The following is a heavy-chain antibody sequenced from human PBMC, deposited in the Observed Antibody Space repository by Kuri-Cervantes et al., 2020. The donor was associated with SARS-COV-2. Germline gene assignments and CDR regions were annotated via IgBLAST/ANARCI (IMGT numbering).Heavy chain of an antibody. CDR3: AKAPRPHWDGGNSGDY. D-gene: IGHD4-23*01. V-gene: IGHV3-23*01. CDR2: ISGSGGST. Sequence: GESLKISCATSGFTFSTYSMNWVRQAPGKGLEWVSAISGSGGSTYYADSVKGRFTISRDNSKNTLYLQMNSLRAEDTAVYYCAKAPRPHWDGGNSGDYWGQGTLVTVSS. CDR1: GFTFSTYS. J-gene: IGHJ4*02.